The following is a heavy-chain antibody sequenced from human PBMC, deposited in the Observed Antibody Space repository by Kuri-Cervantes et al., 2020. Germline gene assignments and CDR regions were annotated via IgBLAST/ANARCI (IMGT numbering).Heavy chain of an antibody. V-gene: IGHV3-21*04. CDR3: AKVLGPDYGMDV. CDR2: ISSSSSYI. Sequence: GGSLRLSCAASGFTFSSYSMNWVRQAPGKGLEWVSSISSSSSYIYYADSVKGRFTISRDNAKNSLYLQMNSLRAEDTALYYCAKVLGPDYGMDVWGQGTTVTVSS. CDR1: GFTFSSYS. J-gene: IGHJ6*02.